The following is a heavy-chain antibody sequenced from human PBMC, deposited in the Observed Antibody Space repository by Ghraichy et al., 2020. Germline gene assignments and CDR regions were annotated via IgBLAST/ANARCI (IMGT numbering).Heavy chain of an antibody. CDR2: IIPIFKAT. Sequence: SVKVSCKASGDTFSSSPISWVRQAPGQGLEWMGGIIPIFKATNYAQKFQGRVTITADEFTGTAYMELSSLRSEDTAVYYCARPDSFRAVRYYHYGMDVWGQGTTVTVSS. V-gene: IGHV1-69*13. D-gene: IGHD1-14*01. J-gene: IGHJ6*02. CDR3: ARPDSFRAVRYYHYGMDV. CDR1: GDTFSSSP.